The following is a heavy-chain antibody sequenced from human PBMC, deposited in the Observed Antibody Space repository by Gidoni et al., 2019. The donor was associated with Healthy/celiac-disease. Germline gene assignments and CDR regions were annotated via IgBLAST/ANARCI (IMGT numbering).Heavy chain of an antibody. CDR2: IYYSGST. Sequence: QVQLQESGPGLVKPSQTLSLTCTVSGGSISSGDYYWSWIRQPPGKGLEWIGYIYYSGSTYYKSSLKSRVTISVDTSKNQFSLKLSSVTAADTAVYYCARDSGFTRYCSRTSCYNPRYYYYGMDVWGQGTTVTVSS. D-gene: IGHD2-2*02. J-gene: IGHJ6*02. CDR3: ARDSGFTRYCSRTSCYNPRYYYYGMDV. V-gene: IGHV4-30-4*01. CDR1: GGSISSGDYY.